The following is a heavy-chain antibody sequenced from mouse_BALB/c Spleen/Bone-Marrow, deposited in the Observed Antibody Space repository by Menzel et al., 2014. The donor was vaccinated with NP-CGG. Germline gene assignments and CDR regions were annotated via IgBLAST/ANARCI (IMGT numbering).Heavy chain of an antibody. CDR2: INPYNDGT. CDR1: GYTFTAYV. Sequence: VQLQQSGPELVKPGASVKMSCKASGYTFTAYVMHWVKQKPGQGLEWIGYINPYNDGTKYNEMFKGKATLTSDKSSSTAYMERSSLTAEDSAVYYCAREGGLRRGDYYAMDYWGQGTSVTVSS. J-gene: IGHJ4*01. CDR3: AREGGLRRGDYYAMDY. D-gene: IGHD2-4*01. V-gene: IGHV1-14*01.